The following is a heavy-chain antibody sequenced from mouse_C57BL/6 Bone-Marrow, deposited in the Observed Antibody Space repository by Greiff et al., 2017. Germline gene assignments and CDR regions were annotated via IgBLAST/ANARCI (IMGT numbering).Heavy chain of an antibody. D-gene: IGHD2-2*01. CDR1: GFSLTSYG. CDR2: IWSGGST. J-gene: IGHJ3*01. Sequence: VQLQQSGPGLVQPSQSLSITCTVSGFSLTSYGVHWVRQSPGKGLEWLGVIWSGGSTDYNAAFISRLSISKDNSKSQVFFKMNRLQADDTAIYYCARRRSYGSLAYWGQGTLVTVSA. V-gene: IGHV2-2*01. CDR3: ARRRSYGSLAY.